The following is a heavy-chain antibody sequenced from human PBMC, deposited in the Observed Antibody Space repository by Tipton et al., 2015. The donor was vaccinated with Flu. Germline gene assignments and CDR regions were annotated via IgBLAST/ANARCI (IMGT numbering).Heavy chain of an antibody. Sequence: LVQSSETLSLTCTVSGGSISSSSYYWGWIRQPPGKGLGWIGSIYYSGSTYYNPSLKSRVTISVDTSKNQFSLKLSSVTAADTAVYYCARDDYCSGGSCPVGAFDIWGQGTMVTVSS. CDR3: ARDDYCSGGSCPVGAFDI. D-gene: IGHD2-15*01. V-gene: IGHV4-39*07. CDR2: IYYSGST. J-gene: IGHJ3*02. CDR1: GGSISSSSYY.